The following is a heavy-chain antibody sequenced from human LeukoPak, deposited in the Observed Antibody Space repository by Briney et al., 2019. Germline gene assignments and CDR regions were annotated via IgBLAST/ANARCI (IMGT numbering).Heavy chain of an antibody. V-gene: IGHV3-53*01. CDR2: IYTGDNT. D-gene: IGHD2-2*01. J-gene: IGHJ6*03. CDR1: GFTVSSNY. Sequence: PGGSLRLSCAASGFTVSSNYMNWVRQAPGKGLEWVSVIYTGDNTYYADSVKGRFTISRDKSKNTLYLQMNSLRAEDTAVYYCTRDSSSDTSSYYYMDVWGKGTTVTVSS. CDR3: TRDSSSDTSSYYYMDV.